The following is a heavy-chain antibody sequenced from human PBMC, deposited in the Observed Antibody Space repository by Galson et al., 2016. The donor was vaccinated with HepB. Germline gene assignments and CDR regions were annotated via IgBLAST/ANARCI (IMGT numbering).Heavy chain of an antibody. CDR3: ARGRSRFVVLEVYGGRHNYCMDV. Sequence: SVKVSCKASGYTFTNDEINWVRQAPGQGLDWMGWMNPNSGNTAYAEKFQGRVNMTRNISISTAYMELSSLRSEDTAVYYCARGRSRFVVLEVYGGRHNYCMDVGGQGTTVTVSS. J-gene: IGHJ6*02. CDR2: MNPNSGNT. V-gene: IGHV1-8*01. CDR1: GYTFTNDE. D-gene: IGHD2-8*02.